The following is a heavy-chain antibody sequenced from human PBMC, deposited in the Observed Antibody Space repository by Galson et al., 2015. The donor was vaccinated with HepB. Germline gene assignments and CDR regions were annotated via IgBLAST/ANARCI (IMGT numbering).Heavy chain of an antibody. D-gene: IGHD2-15*01. CDR3: ARRYCSGGSCYGGFDP. CDR1: GGTFSSYT. V-gene: IGHV1-69*02. J-gene: IGHJ5*02. Sequence: SVKVSCKASGGTFSSYTISWVRQAPGQGLEWMGRIIPILGIANYAQKFQGRVTITADKSTSTAYMELSSLRSEDTAVYYCARRYCSGGSCYGGFDPWGQGTLVTVSS. CDR2: IIPILGIA.